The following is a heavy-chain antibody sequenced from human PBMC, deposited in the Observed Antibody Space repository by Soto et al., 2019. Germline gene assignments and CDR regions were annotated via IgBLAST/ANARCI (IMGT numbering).Heavy chain of an antibody. V-gene: IGHV3-66*01. Sequence: PGGSLRLSCAASGFTVSRNYMTWVRQAPGKGLEWVSIIYSTGSTYYADSVEGRFSISRDDSKNTVYLHMNSLRGEDTAVYYCARSSNSLYYYCMDVWGKGTTVTASS. CDR3: ARSSNSLYYYCMDV. D-gene: IGHD2-21*01. CDR2: IYSTGST. CDR1: GFTVSRNY. J-gene: IGHJ6*03.